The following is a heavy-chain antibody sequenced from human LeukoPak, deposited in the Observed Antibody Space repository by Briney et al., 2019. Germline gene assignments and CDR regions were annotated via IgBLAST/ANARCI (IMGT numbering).Heavy chain of an antibody. CDR3: AKMGIAVAA. V-gene: IGHV3-30*18. CDR1: GFTFSSYG. CDR2: ISYDGSNK. Sequence: GGSLRLSCAASGFTFSSYGMHWVRQAPGKGLEWVAVISYDGSNKYYADSVKGRFTISRDNSKNTLYLQMNSLRAEDTAVYYCAKMGIAVAAWGQGTLVTVS. J-gene: IGHJ5*02. D-gene: IGHD6-19*01.